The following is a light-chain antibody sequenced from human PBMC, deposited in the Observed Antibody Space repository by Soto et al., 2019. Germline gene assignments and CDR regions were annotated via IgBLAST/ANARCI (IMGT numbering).Light chain of an antibody. CDR3: SSYTTSSTRV. J-gene: IGLJ1*01. V-gene: IGLV2-14*01. Sequence: QSALTQPASVSGSPGQSITISCTGTSSDVGYDNYVSWFQQHPGKAPKLMIYEVSRRPSGVSNRFSGSKSGNTASLTISGLQAEDEADYYCSSYTTSSTRVFGPGTKLTVL. CDR1: SSDVGYDNY. CDR2: EVS.